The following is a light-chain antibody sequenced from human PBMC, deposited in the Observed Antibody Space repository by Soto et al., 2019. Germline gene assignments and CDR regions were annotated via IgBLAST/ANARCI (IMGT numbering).Light chain of an antibody. CDR1: QSIGSW. CDR2: KAS. V-gene: IGKV1-5*03. Sequence: DIQMTQSPSTPSASVGDRVIIVCRASQSIGSWLAWYQQKPGKAPKLLIYKASTLESGVPSRFSGSGSGTEFTLTIRSLQPDDFATYYCQKYNSAPQTFGQGTKVDIK. CDR3: QKYNSAPQT. J-gene: IGKJ1*01.